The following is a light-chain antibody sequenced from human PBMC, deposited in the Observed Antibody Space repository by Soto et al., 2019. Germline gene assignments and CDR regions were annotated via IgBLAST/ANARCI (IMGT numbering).Light chain of an antibody. CDR3: QQYNSYWWT. CDR1: QSISSW. J-gene: IGKJ1*01. Sequence: DIQMTQSPSTLSASVGDRVTITCRASQSISSWLAWYKQKPGKAPKVLIYKASSLESGVPSRFSGSGSGTEFTLTISSLQPDDFATYYCQQYNSYWWTFGQGTKVEIK. CDR2: KAS. V-gene: IGKV1-5*03.